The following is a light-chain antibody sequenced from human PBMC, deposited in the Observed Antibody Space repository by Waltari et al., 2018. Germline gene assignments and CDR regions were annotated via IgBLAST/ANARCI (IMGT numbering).Light chain of an antibody. J-gene: IGLJ1*01. CDR2: DVS. V-gene: IGLV2-14*03. Sequence: CYPHQPGKAPKPVIYDVSKRPSGVSDRFSGSKSGNTASLTISGLQAEDEADYFCSSFTGTITYVFGTGTKVTVL. CDR3: SSFTGTITYV.